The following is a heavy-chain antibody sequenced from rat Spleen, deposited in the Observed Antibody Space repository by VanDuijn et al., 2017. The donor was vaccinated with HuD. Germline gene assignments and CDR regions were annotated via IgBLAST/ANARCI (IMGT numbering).Heavy chain of an antibody. CDR2: IWGDGST. CDR3: ALSGEGY. D-gene: IGHD1-1*01. CDR1: GFSLTSYG. J-gene: IGHJ2*01. V-gene: IGHV2-13*01. Sequence: QVQLKESGPGLVQPSQTLSLTCTVSGFSLTSYGVSWVRQPPGKGLEWMGGIWGDGSTNYNPALKSRLSISRDTSKSQVFLTLTSLQTDDTAVYYCALSGEGYWGQGVMVTVSS.